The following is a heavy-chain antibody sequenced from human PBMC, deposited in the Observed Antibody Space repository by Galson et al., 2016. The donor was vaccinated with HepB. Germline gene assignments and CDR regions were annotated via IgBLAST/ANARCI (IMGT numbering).Heavy chain of an antibody. J-gene: IGHJ4*02. CDR2: IYYSGIT. V-gene: IGHV4-39*01. CDR3: ARHVEELGTWYYFDY. Sequence: TLSLTCTVSGGSLSSSSFFWGWIRQPPGKGLEWIGAIYYSGITYYTPSLKSRVTISVDTSKNHFSLKLGSVTAADTAVYYCARHVEELGTWYYFDYWGQGSQVTVSS. D-gene: IGHD6-6*01. CDR1: GGSLSSSSFF.